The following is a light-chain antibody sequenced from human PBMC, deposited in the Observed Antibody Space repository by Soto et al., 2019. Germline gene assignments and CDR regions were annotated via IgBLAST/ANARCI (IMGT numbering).Light chain of an antibody. CDR1: QSFSNN. CDR3: QQYNDWPPWT. J-gene: IGKJ1*01. V-gene: IGKV3-15*01. Sequence: EILMTQPPATLSVSPGDRATLSCRASQSFSNNLAWYQQRPGQAPRLLIYGASTRATGIPARFSGSGSGTEFTLTISSLQSEDFAVYYCQQYNDWPPWTFGQGTKVDI. CDR2: GAS.